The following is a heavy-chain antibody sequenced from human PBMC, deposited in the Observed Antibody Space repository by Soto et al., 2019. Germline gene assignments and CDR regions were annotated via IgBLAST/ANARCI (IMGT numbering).Heavy chain of an antibody. D-gene: IGHD3-16*01. Sequence: GHLEESGGGVVQPGTSLRLSCAASGLTFSSYGMHWVLQAPGKGLEWVAVISYDGSNIYYADSVRGRCTIDRDNSKATLFLQRNRVRGEDTAVYYSAKDRLMITFSDVISTSGMDVWGQGTTVTVSS. CDR2: ISYDGSNI. V-gene: IGHV3-30*18. CDR1: GLTFSSYG. J-gene: IGHJ6*02. CDR3: AKDRLMITFSDVISTSGMDV.